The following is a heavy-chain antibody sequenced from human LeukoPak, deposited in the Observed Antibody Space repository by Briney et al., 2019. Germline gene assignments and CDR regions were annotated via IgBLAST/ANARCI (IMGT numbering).Heavy chain of an antibody. Sequence: GESLQISCKGSGYSFTSYWIGWVRQLPGKGLEWMGIIYPGDSDTRYSPSFQGQVTISADKSISTAYLQWSSLKASDTATYYCARSEGAALNALDIWGQGTMVTVTS. D-gene: IGHD1-26*01. V-gene: IGHV5-51*01. CDR1: GYSFTSYW. CDR2: IYPGDSDT. J-gene: IGHJ3*02. CDR3: ARSEGAALNALDI.